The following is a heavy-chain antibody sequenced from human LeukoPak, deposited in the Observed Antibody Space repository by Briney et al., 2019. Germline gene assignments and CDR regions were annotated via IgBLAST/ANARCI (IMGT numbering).Heavy chain of an antibody. CDR2: IIPIFGTA. CDR3: AGGEQHPYYYYGMDV. V-gene: IGHV1-69*13. Sequence: ASVTVSCKASGGTFSSYAISWVRQAPGQGLEWMGGIIPIFGTANYAQKFQGRVTIAADESTSTAYMELSSLRSEDKAVYYCAGGEQHPYYYYGMDVWGQGTTVTVSS. J-gene: IGHJ6*02. CDR1: GGTFSSYA. D-gene: IGHD6-13*01.